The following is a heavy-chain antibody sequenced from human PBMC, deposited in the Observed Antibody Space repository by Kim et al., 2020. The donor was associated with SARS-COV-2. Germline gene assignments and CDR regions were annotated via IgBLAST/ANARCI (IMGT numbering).Heavy chain of an antibody. CDR1: GFTFRSYA. CDR3: AKEGLHSGPQLVPFDY. D-gene: IGHD6-13*01. V-gene: IGHV3-23*03. Sequence: GGSLRLSCAASGFTFRSYAMTWVRQAPGKGLEWVSLIYSSGDGTYYADSVKGRFTISRDNSKNIHYLQMNSLRDEDTGVYYCAKEGLHSGPQLVPFDYWGQGTLVTVCS. CDR2: IYSSGDGT. J-gene: IGHJ4*02.